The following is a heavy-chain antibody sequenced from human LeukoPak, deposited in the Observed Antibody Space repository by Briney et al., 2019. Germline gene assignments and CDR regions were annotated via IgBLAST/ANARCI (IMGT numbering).Heavy chain of an antibody. CDR3: ARDSASTGYMNAFDI. CDR1: GGSVTSSGYY. J-gene: IGHJ3*02. CDR2: IYYSGST. D-gene: IGHD3-22*01. V-gene: IGHV4-61*08. Sequence: SETLSLTCTVSGGSVTSSGYYWSWVRQPPGKGLEYIGYIYYSGSTNYNPSLKSRVTISVDTSKNQFSLKLRSVTAADTAVYYCARDSASTGYMNAFDIWGQGTMVTVSS.